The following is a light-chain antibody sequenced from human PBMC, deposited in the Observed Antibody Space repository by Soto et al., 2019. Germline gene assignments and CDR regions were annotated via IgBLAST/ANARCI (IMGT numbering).Light chain of an antibody. CDR1: SSNIESNY. Sequence: QSVLTQPPSASGTPGQTVTISCSGSSSNIESNYVYWYQQLPGTAPRLLIYRNNQRPSGVPDRFSGSKSGTSASLAISALRSEDEADYYCTVWDDSLRGRLFGGGTQLTVL. J-gene: IGLJ2*01. CDR3: TVWDDSLRGRL. V-gene: IGLV1-47*01. CDR2: RNN.